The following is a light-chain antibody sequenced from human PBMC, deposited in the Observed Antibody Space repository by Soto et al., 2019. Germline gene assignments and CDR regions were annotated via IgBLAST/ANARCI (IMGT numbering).Light chain of an antibody. CDR1: QSVRTN. Sequence: EVMMTQFPDTVSVTPGETVTLSCGASQSVRTNLAWYQQRPGQAPRLLIHYSSTRASDIPARFSGSGSGTDFTLTITRLEPEDFAVYYCQQYGGSPRTFGQGTKVDI. CDR3: QQYGGSPRT. CDR2: YSS. J-gene: IGKJ1*01. V-gene: IGKV3D-20*01.